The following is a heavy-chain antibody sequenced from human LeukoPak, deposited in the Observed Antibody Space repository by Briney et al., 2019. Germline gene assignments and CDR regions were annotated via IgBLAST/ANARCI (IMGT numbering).Heavy chain of an antibody. CDR2: ISYDGSNK. Sequence: GRSLRLSCAASGFTFSSYGMHWVRQAPGKGLEWVAVISYDGSNKYYADSVKGRFTISRDNSKNTLYLQMNSLRAEDTAVYYCARGGGSSWYFGYWGQGTLATVSS. D-gene: IGHD6-13*01. V-gene: IGHV3-30*03. J-gene: IGHJ4*02. CDR1: GFTFSSYG. CDR3: ARGGGSSWYFGY.